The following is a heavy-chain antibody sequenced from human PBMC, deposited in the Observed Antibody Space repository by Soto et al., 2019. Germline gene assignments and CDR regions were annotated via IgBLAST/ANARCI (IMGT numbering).Heavy chain of an antibody. CDR1: GYTFTGYY. J-gene: IGHJ6*02. CDR3: AVAYYYYYGMDV. Sequence: ASVKVSCKASGYTFTGYYMHWVRQAPGQGLEWMGWINPNSGGTNYAQKFQGRVTMTRDTSISTAYMELSRLRSDDTAVYYCAVAYYYYYGMDVWRQGTTVTVSS. V-gene: IGHV1-2*02. CDR2: INPNSGGT.